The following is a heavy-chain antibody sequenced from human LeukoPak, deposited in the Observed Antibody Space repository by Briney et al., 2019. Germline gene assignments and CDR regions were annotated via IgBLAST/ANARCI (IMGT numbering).Heavy chain of an antibody. D-gene: IGHD2-2*01. CDR1: GFTFSSYS. CDR3: ARDGVVVVPAAILPESQNYYYYYMDV. Sequence: GGSLRLSCAASGFTFSSYSMNWVRQAPGKGLEWVSYISSSSSTIYYADSVKGRFTISRDNAKNSLYLQMNSLRAEDTAVYYCARDGVVVVPAAILPESQNYYYYYMDVWGKGTTVAVSS. V-gene: IGHV3-48*01. J-gene: IGHJ6*03. CDR2: ISSSSSTI.